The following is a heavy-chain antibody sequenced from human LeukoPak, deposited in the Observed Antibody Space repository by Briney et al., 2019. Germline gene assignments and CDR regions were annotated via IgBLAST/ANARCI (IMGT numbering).Heavy chain of an antibody. V-gene: IGHV4-34*01. CDR3: ARPPVYDFWSGYVGGYYMDV. Sequence: PSETLSLTCAVYGGSFRGYYWSWIRQPPGKGLEWIGEINHSGSTNYNPSLKSRVTISVDTTKNQFSLKLSSVTAADTAVYYCARPPVYDFWSGYVGGYYMDVWGKGTTVTVSS. CDR2: INHSGST. D-gene: IGHD3-3*01. CDR1: GGSFRGYY. J-gene: IGHJ6*03.